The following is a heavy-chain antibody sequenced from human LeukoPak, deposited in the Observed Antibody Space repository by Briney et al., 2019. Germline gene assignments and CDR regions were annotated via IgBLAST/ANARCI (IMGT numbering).Heavy chain of an antibody. CDR1: GFTFSDYY. Sequence: GGSLRLSCAASGFTFSDYYMSWIRQAPGKRLEWVSYISSSGSTIYYADSVKGRFTISRDNAKNSLYLQMNSLRAEDTAVYYCARNGYYYDSSGYYEFDYWGQGTLVTVSS. CDR3: ARNGYYYDSSGYYEFDY. J-gene: IGHJ4*02. CDR2: ISSSGSTI. V-gene: IGHV3-11*01. D-gene: IGHD3-22*01.